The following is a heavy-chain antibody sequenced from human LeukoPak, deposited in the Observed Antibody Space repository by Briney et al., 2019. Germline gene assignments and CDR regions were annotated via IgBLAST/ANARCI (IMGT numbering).Heavy chain of an antibody. CDR2: FSGTGGVT. Sequence: GALRLSCVASGFSFRNYVMTRVRQTPGKGLEWVSSFSGTGGVTYYADSVKGRFTVSRDSSNNTLYLQMNSLRAEDTAVYYCAKSLQLLLIDYWGQGTLVTVSS. D-gene: IGHD2-2*01. J-gene: IGHJ4*02. CDR3: AKSLQLLLIDY. CDR1: GFSFRNYV. V-gene: IGHV3-23*01.